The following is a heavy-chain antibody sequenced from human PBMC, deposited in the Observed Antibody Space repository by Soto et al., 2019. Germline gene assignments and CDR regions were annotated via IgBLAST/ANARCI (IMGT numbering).Heavy chain of an antibody. Sequence: SGKGSFKSSGGPFDSYAINWVRQAPGQGLEWMGRIIPIFGTSNYEQMFQGRVTITADRSTSTVYMELRSLRPEDTAVYYCARMIVVVPAASEDTFDIWGQGTMVTGSS. J-gene: IGHJ3*02. CDR1: GGPFDSYA. D-gene: IGHD2-2*01. V-gene: IGHV1-69*06. CDR2: IIPIFGTS. CDR3: ARMIVVVPAASEDTFDI.